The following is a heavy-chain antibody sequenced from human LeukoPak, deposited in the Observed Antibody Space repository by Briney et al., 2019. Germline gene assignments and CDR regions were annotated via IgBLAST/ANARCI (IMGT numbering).Heavy chain of an antibody. CDR2: IYTSGST. Sequence: PSETLSLTCTVSGGSISSGSYYWSWIRQLAGKGLEWIGRIYTSGSTNYNPSLKSRVTISVDTSKNQFSLKLSSVTAADTAVYYCARDYYYYYMDVWGKGTTVTISS. V-gene: IGHV4-61*02. CDR3: ARDYYYYYMDV. J-gene: IGHJ6*03. CDR1: GGSISSGSYY.